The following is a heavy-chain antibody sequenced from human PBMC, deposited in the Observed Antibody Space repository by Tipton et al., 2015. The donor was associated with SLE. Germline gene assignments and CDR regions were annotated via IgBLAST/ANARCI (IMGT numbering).Heavy chain of an antibody. CDR1: GGSIRSGGYF. J-gene: IGHJ4*02. CDR3: ARDSLGYYDSSSHYFDY. D-gene: IGHD3-22*01. Sequence: TLSLTCTVSGGSIRSGGYFWSWIRQHPGKGLEWIGYIYYSGSTNYNPSLKSRVTISVDTSKNQFSLKLSSVTAADTAVYYCARDSLGYYDSSSHYFDYWGQGTLVTVSS. V-gene: IGHV4-61*08. CDR2: IYYSGST.